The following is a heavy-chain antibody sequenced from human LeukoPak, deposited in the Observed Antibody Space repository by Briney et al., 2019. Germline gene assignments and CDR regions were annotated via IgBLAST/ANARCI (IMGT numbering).Heavy chain of an antibody. V-gene: IGHV1-69*06. CDR1: GGTFSSYA. D-gene: IGHD2-2*01. J-gene: IGHJ3*02. CDR2: IIPIFGTA. CDR3: ASPPGYCSSTSCYLRAFDI. Sequence: SVKVSCKASGGTFSSYAISWVRQAPGQGLEWMGGIIPIFGTANYAQKFQGRVTITADKSTSTAYMELSSLRSEDTAVYYCASPPGYCSSTSCYLRAFDIWGQGTMVTVSS.